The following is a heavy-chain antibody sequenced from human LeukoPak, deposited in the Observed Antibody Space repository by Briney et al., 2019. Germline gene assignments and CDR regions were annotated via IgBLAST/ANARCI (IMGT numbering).Heavy chain of an antibody. CDR3: ARGREWLRSSDY. CDR1: GGSISSTGYY. D-gene: IGHD5-12*01. V-gene: IGHV4-39*07. J-gene: IGHJ4*02. CDR2: IYYSGST. Sequence: PSETLSLTCTVSGGSISSTGYYWGWIRQPPGKGLEWIGSIYYSGSTYYNPSLKSRVTISVDTSKNQFSLKLSSVTAADTAVYYCARGREWLRSSDYWGQGTLVTVSS.